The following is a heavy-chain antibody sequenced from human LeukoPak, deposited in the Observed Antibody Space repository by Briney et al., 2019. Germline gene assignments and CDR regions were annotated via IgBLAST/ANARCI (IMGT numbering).Heavy chain of an antibody. CDR3: STQDYSDSGGSGSYLDY. D-gene: IGHD3-22*01. V-gene: IGHV1-69*04. CDR1: GGTFSSYA. J-gene: IGHJ4*02. CDR2: IIPMLNIA. Sequence: ASVKASCKASGGTFSSYAISWVRQAPGQGLEWMGRIIPMLNIANFAQKFQGRVMFTADKSTSTAYMELSSLRSEDTALYYCSTQDYSDSGGSGSYLDYWGQGTLVTVSS.